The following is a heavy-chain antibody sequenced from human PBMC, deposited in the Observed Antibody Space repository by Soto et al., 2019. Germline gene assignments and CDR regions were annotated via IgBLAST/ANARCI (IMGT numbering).Heavy chain of an antibody. J-gene: IGHJ3*02. CDR2: ISSSGSTI. CDR3: AREAFTMIADDAFDI. D-gene: IGHD3-22*01. V-gene: IGHV3-48*03. Sequence: GGSLRLSCAVSGFTFSSYEMNWVRQAPGKGLEWVSYISSSGSTIYYADSVKGRFTISRDNAKNSLYLQMNSLRAEDTAVYYCAREAFTMIADDAFDIWGQGTMVTVSS. CDR1: GFTFSSYE.